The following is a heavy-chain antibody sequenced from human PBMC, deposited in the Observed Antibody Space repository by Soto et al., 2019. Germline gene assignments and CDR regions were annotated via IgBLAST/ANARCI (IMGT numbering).Heavy chain of an antibody. Sequence: QLQLLESGSRLVRPSETFSLTCAVSGGSFSDRRFSWRWIRQPPGKGLEWLGYTYPDGTTYYSSSLVSRVTISADMSKSQFSLTLTSVTPADTAVYYCARTYIYGLFEYWGQGRLVTVSS. CDR2: TYPDGTT. V-gene: IGHV4-30-2*01. J-gene: IGHJ4*02. CDR1: GGSFSDRRFS. D-gene: IGHD3-10*01. CDR3: ARTYIYGLFEY.